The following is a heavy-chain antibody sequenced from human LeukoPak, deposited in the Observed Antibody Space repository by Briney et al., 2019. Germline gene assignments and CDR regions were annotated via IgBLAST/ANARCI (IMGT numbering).Heavy chain of an antibody. CDR2: INPNSGGT. V-gene: IGHV1-2*02. CDR1: GYIFTGYY. CDR3: TRDGDPENYVWGSYPPAFYDY. J-gene: IGHJ4*02. Sequence: ASVKVSCKASGYIFTGYYMHWVRQAPGQGLEWMGWINPNSGGTNYAQKFQGRVTMTRDTSISTAYMELSRLKSDDTAVYYCTRDGDPENYVWGSYPPAFYDYWGQGTLVTVSS. D-gene: IGHD3-16*02.